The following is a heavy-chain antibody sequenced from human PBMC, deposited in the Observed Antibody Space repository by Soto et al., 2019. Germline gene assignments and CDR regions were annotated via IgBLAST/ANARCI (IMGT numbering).Heavy chain of an antibody. CDR3: ARDDYDILTGYSYGMDV. Sequence: QVQLVQSGAEVKKPGSSVKVSCKASGGTFSSYTISWVRQAPGQGLEWMGRIIPILGIANYAQKFQGRVKITADKSTSTAYMELSSLRSEDTAVYYCARDDYDILTGYSYGMDVWGQGTTVTVSS. V-gene: IGHV1-69*08. CDR1: GGTFSSYT. CDR2: IIPILGIA. J-gene: IGHJ6*02. D-gene: IGHD3-9*01.